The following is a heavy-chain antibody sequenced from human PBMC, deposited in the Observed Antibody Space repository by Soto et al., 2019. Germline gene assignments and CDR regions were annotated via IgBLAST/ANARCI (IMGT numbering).Heavy chain of an antibody. CDR3: AEENRGASL. CDR2: INPRSGST. CDR1: EYIFTNYY. Sequence: ASVKVSCKASEYIFTNYYMHWVRQAPGQGLEWMGMINPRSGSTVHAEKFQGRLTMTRDTSTSTVYMELSSLRSEDTAVYYCAEENRGASLWGQGTLVTVSS. J-gene: IGHJ4*02. V-gene: IGHV1-46*01.